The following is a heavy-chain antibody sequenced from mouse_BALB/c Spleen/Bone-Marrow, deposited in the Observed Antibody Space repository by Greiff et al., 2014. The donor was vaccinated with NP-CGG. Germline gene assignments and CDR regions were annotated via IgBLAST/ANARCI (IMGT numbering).Heavy chain of an antibody. J-gene: IGHJ3*01. CDR1: GYTFSSYW. CDR2: ILPGSGTT. CDR3: ARGGYDTSIFAY. D-gene: IGHD2-3*01. Sequence: QVQLQQPGAELMKPGASVKISCKATGYTFSSYWIDWVNQRPGHGLEWIGEILPGSGTTHYNEKFKDKATFTAETSSNTAYMQLSSLTAEDSAVYYCARGGYDTSIFAYWGQGTLVTVSA. V-gene: IGHV1-9*01.